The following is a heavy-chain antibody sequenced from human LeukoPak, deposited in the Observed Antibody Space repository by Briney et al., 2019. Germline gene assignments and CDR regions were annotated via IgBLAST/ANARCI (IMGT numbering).Heavy chain of an antibody. V-gene: IGHV4-4*09. CDR1: GASNNSYY. J-gene: IGHJ5*02. CDR2: THPSGNT. CDR3: ARKAPKKGWFDP. Sequence: SETLSLSCTVSGASNNSYYWSWIRQPPGKRLEWIGYTHPSGNTNYSPSLKSRVTISMDTSTNQFSLKLKSVTAADTAVYFCARKAPKKGWFDPWGQGTLVTLSS.